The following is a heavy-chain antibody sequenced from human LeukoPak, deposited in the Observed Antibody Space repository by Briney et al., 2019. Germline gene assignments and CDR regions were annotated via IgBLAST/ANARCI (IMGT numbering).Heavy chain of an antibody. CDR2: ISAYNGNT. CDR3: ARGSRFPYYYDSSGYYRY. Sequence: ASVKVSCKASGYTFTSYGISWVRQAPGQGLEWMGWISAYNGNTNYAQKLQGRVTMTTDTSTSTADMELRSLRSDDTAVYYCARGSRFPYYYDSSGYYRYWGQGTLVTVSS. J-gene: IGHJ4*02. D-gene: IGHD3-22*01. CDR1: GYTFTSYG. V-gene: IGHV1-18*01.